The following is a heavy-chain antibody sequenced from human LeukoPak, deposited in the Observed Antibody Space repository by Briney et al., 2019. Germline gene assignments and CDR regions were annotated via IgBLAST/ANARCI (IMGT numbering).Heavy chain of an antibody. CDR3: ARVGVVVAATLSSDY. CDR2: ISAYNGNT. CDR1: GYTFTSYG. J-gene: IGHJ4*02. Sequence: ASVNLSCTASGYTFTSYGISWVRQAPGQGLEWMGLISAYNGNTNNAQKLQGRVTMTTDTSTSTAYMELRSRRSDDTAVYCCARVGVVVAATLSSDYWGQGTLVTVSS. D-gene: IGHD2-15*01. V-gene: IGHV1-18*04.